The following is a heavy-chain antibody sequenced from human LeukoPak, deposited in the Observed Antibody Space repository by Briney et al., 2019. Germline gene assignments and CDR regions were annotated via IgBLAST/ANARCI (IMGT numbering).Heavy chain of an antibody. CDR3: TTIDSVIVSYYYGSGSYHGIDY. CDR1: GFTLSNAW. CDR2: IKSKTDGGTT. J-gene: IGHJ4*02. D-gene: IGHD3-10*01. V-gene: IGHV3-15*01. Sequence: GGSLRLSCAASGFTLSNAWMSWVRQAAGQGLEWVGRIKSKTDGGTTDYAAPVKGRLTISRDDSKNTQDLQMNRLKTEDTAVYYFTTIDSVIVSYYYGSGSYHGIDYWCQGTLVIVSP.